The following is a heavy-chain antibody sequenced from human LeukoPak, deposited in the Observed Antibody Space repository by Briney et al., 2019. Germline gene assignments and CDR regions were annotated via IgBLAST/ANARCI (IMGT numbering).Heavy chain of an antibody. CDR3: ARGFYDSSGYSEPFDY. V-gene: IGHV4-59*08. CDR1: GGSISSYY. CDR2: IFYSGST. J-gene: IGHJ4*02. D-gene: IGHD3-22*01. Sequence: KSSETLSLTCTVSGGSISSYYWSWLRQPPGKGLEWIGYIFYSGSTNYNPSLKSRVTISVDTSKNQFSLKLSSVTAADTAVYYCARGFYDSSGYSEPFDYWGRGTLVTVSS.